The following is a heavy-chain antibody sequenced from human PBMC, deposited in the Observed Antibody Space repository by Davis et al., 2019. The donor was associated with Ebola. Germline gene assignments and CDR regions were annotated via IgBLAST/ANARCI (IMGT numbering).Heavy chain of an antibody. J-gene: IGHJ6*03. V-gene: IGHV3-23*01. CDR3: AKNKGSGDHYHYCMDV. CDR1: GFTFSSFA. Sequence: PGGSLRLSCEASGFTFSSFAMSWVRQAPGKGLEWVSTISGSGGGTYYEESVKGRFTISRDNSKNTLFLQVSSLRAEDTAVFYCAKNKGSGDHYHYCMDVWGKGTTVTVSS. CDR2: ISGSGGGT. D-gene: IGHD1/OR15-1a*01.